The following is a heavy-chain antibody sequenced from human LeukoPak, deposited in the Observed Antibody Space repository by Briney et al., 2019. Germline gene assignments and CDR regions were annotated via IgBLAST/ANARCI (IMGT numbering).Heavy chain of an antibody. D-gene: IGHD2-21*02. CDR2: VSDDGNYK. V-gene: IGHV3-30*18. CDR3: AKEGDSGSFDV. J-gene: IGHJ3*01. Sequence: GGSLRLSCTVSGFTFKRHGMHWVRQAPGKGLEWVAVVSDDGNYKYYAASLKGRFTISRDNSKNTVYLQMNSLRVEDTSLYYCAKEGDSGSFDVWGQGTVVTVSS. CDR1: GFTFKRHG.